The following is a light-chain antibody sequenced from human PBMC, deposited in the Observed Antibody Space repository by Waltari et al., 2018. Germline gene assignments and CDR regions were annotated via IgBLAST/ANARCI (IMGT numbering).Light chain of an antibody. CDR2: AAS. Sequence: DIQMTQSPSSLCASVGDRVTITCRASQSISSYLNWYQQKPGKAPKLLIYAASSLQSGVPSRFSGSGSGTDFTLTISSLQPEDFATYYCQQSYSTPQTFGQGTKVEIK. CDR3: QQSYSTPQT. V-gene: IGKV1-39*01. CDR1: QSISSY. J-gene: IGKJ1*01.